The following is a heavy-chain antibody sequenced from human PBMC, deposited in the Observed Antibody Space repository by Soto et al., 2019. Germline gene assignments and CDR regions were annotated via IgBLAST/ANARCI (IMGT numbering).Heavy chain of an antibody. J-gene: IGHJ3*02. CDR1: GFTFSDYY. CDR3: ARVTGYGDYVAFDI. V-gene: IGHV3-11*01. D-gene: IGHD4-17*01. Sequence: PGGSLRLSCAASGFTFSDYYMSWIRQAPGKGLEWVSYISSSGSTIYYADSVKGRFTISRDNAKNSLYLQMNSLRAEDTAVYYCARVTGYGDYVAFDIWGQGTMVTVSS. CDR2: ISSSGSTI.